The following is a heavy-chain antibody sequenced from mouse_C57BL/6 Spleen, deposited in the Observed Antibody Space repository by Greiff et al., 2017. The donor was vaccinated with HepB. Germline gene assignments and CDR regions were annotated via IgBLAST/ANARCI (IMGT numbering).Heavy chain of an antibody. Sequence: EVKLQESGPGLVKPSQSLSLTCSVTGYSITSGYYWNWIRQFPGNKLEWMGYISYDGSNNYNPSLKNRISITRDTSKNQFFLKLNSVTTEDTATYYCAREGGYDTFLDYWGQGTTLTVSS. CDR2: ISYDGSN. D-gene: IGHD2-2*01. J-gene: IGHJ2*01. CDR1: GYSITSGYY. V-gene: IGHV3-6*01. CDR3: AREGGYDTFLDY.